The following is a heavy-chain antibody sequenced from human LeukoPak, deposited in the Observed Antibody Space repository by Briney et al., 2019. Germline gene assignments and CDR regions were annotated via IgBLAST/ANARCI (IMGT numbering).Heavy chain of an antibody. CDR1: GFTFSSYA. D-gene: IGHD6-6*01. V-gene: IGHV3-30*04. CDR2: ISYDGSNK. Sequence: GGSLRLSCAASGFTFSSYAMHWVRQAPGKGLEWVAVISYDGSNKYYADSVKGRFTISRDNAKNTLYLQMSSLRVEDTAVYYCARGSPDSGSSVDFDYWGQGTLVTVSS. J-gene: IGHJ4*02. CDR3: ARGSPDSGSSVDFDY.